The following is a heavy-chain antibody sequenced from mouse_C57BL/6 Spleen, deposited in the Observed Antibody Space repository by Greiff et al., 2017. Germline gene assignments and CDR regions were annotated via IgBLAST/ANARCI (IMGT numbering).Heavy chain of an antibody. CDR3: ARRPIYYDPSFDY. V-gene: IGHV1-42*01. CDR1: GYSFTGYY. J-gene: IGHJ2*01. CDR2: INPSTGGT. Sequence: EVQRVESGPELVKPGASVKISCKASGYSFTGYYMNWVKQSPEKSLEWIGEINPSTGGTTYNQKFKAKATLTVDKSSSTAYMQLKSLTSEDSAVYYCARRPIYYDPSFDYWGQGTTLTVSS. D-gene: IGHD2-4*01.